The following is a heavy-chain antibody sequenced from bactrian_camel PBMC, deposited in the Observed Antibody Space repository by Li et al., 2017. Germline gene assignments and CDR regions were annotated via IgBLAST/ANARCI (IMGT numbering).Heavy chain of an antibody. CDR1: GFTFSTYA. J-gene: IGHJ4*01. D-gene: IGHD5*01. V-gene: IGHV3S37*01. CDR2: IDASGDRR. CDR3: AAGGAWWGKRTYGFDYDYDY. Sequence: HVQLVESGGGLVQPGGSLRLSCAASGFTFSTYAMSWVRRPPGKDLDWIANIDASGDRRHYTRSVEGRFTISRDNAKNTLSLQMNSLKPEDTAVYFCAAGGAWWGKRTYGFDYDYDYRGQGTQVTVS.